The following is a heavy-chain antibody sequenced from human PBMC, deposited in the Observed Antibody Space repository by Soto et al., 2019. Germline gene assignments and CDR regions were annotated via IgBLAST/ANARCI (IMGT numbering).Heavy chain of an antibody. CDR1: GFTFSSYG. Sequence: QVQLVESGGGAVQPGRSLRLSCAASGFTFSSYGMHWVRQAPGKGLEWVAVISYDGSNKYYADSVKGRFTISRDNSKNTLYLQMNSLRAEDTAVYYCAKAAEEWELLAYWGQGTLVTVSS. J-gene: IGHJ4*02. CDR3: AKAAEEWELLAY. D-gene: IGHD1-26*01. V-gene: IGHV3-30*18. CDR2: ISYDGSNK.